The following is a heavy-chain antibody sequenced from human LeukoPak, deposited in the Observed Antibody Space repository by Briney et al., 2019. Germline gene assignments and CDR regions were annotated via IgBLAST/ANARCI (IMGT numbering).Heavy chain of an antibody. Sequence: GGSPRLSCAASGFAFSDHHMDWVRQAPGKGLEWVGRTRNKASSYTTDYAASVKGRFTISRDDPKNSLYLQMNSLITEDTAVYYCVLLLRGVPYWGQGTLVTVSS. CDR1: GFAFSDHH. V-gene: IGHV3-72*01. J-gene: IGHJ4*02. CDR2: TRNKASSYTT. D-gene: IGHD3-10*01. CDR3: VLLLRGVPY.